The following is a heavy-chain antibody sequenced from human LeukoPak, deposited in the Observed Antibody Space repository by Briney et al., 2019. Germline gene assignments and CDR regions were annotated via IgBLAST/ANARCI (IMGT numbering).Heavy chain of an antibody. J-gene: IGHJ3*02. CDR1: GFTFSSYS. Sequence: GSLRLSCASSGFTFSSYSMNWVRQAPGKGLEWVSSISSSSSYIYYADSVKGRFTISRDNPKTSLYLPMNSLGPEHASVYYCAREGPVLLWLGEEIDAFDIWGQGTMVTVSS. V-gene: IGHV3-21*01. CDR3: AREGPVLLWLGEEIDAFDI. D-gene: IGHD3-10*01. CDR2: ISSSSSYI.